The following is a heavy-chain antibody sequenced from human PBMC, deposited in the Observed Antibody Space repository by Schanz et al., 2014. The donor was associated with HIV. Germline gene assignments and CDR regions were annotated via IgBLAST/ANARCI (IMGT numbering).Heavy chain of an antibody. D-gene: IGHD1-1*01. Sequence: QLVESGGGLEKPGGSLRLSCAASGLTFAYPGLTFGQAWMNWVRQAPGKGLEWVGRIKSKIDGGTTDYAAPVKGRFTISRDDSKNTLYVQMNRLKTEDTAMYFCTTDNEPYVYWGQGTLVTVPS. V-gene: IGHV3-15*01. CDR3: TTDNEPYVY. J-gene: IGHJ4*02. CDR2: IKSKIDGGTT. CDR1: GLTFAYPGLTFGQAW.